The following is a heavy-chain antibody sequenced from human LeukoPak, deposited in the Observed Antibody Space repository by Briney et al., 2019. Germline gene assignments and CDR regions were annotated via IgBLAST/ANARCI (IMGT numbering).Heavy chain of an antibody. CDR2: ITPIIDTT. CDR1: GGTLNTHI. Sequence: SVKVSCKASGGTLNTHIFTWVRQAPGQGLEWMGRITPIIDTTKYAQKFQGRMTITADKSTSTIYMELSSLRSDDTAVYYCARVNLRGSQYNWFDPRGQGTLVTVSS. D-gene: IGHD1-26*01. V-gene: IGHV1-69*08. CDR3: ARVNLRGSQYNWFDP. J-gene: IGHJ5*02.